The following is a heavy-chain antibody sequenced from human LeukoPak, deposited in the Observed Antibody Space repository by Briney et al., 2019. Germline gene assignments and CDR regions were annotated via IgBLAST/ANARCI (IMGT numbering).Heavy chain of an antibody. V-gene: IGHV4-59*11. Sequence: SETLSLTCSVSGGSITGHFWSWLRQAPGKTLEWLGCVHDSGATDYNPSLKTRLTISLHTSTNQFFLRLTAVTAADTAFYYCAREEGAAGESLDFWGQGSMVTVSS. J-gene: IGHJ3*01. CDR2: VHDSGAT. CDR3: AREEGAAGESLDF. CDR1: GGSITGHF. D-gene: IGHD2-8*02.